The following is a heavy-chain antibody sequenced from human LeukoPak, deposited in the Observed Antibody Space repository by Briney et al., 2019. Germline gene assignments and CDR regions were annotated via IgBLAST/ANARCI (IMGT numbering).Heavy chain of an antibody. CDR2: ISYDGSNK. CDR3: AREIVTGYYYYGMDV. Sequence: GGSLRLSCAASGFTFSSYAMHWVRQAPGKGLEWVAVISYDGSNKYYADSVKGRFTISRDISKSTLYLQMNSLRAEDTAVYYCAREIVTGYYYYGMDVWGQGTTVTVSS. CDR1: GFTFSSYA. D-gene: IGHD3-9*01. V-gene: IGHV3-30*14. J-gene: IGHJ6*02.